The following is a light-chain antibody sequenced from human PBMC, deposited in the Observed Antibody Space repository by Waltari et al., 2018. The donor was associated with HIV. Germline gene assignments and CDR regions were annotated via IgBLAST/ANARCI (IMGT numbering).Light chain of an antibody. V-gene: IGLV2-14*01. CDR2: EVS. CDR1: SSDGGGYNY. CDR3: SSYTSTSTV. Sequence: QSALTQPASVSGSPGQSITISCTGTSSDGGGYNYVSWYQQHPGKAPKLMIYEVSYRPSGVSNRFSGSKSGNTASLTISGLQAEDEADYYCSSYTSTSTVFGGGTKLTVL. J-gene: IGLJ3*02.